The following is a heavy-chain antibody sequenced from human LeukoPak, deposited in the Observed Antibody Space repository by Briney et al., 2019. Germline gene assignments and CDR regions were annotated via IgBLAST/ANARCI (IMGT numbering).Heavy chain of an antibody. CDR3: ARVGSVWFGELLYPSYWYFDL. CDR2: IYHSGST. J-gene: IGHJ2*01. D-gene: IGHD3-10*01. CDR1: GYSISSGYY. Sequence: SETLSLTCTVSGYSISSGYYWGWIRQPPGKGLEWIGSIYHSGSTYYNPSLKSRVTISVDTSKNQFSLKLSSVTAADTAVYYCARVGSVWFGELLYPSYWYFDLWGRGTLVTVSS. V-gene: IGHV4-38-2*02.